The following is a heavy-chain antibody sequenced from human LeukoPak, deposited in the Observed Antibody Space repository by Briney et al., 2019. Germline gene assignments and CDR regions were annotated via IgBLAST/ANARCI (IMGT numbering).Heavy chain of an antibody. CDR2: ISSNSSYI. CDR3: AKDRVWNSLDS. CDR1: GFTFSSCS. Sequence: GGSLRLSCAASGFTFSSCSMNWVRQAPGKGLEWVSSISSNSSYIYYADSVKGRFTISRDNAKNTLYLQMNSLKNDDTAVYYCAKDRVWNSLDSWGQGTLVTVSS. V-gene: IGHV3-21*01. J-gene: IGHJ4*02. D-gene: IGHD1-7*01.